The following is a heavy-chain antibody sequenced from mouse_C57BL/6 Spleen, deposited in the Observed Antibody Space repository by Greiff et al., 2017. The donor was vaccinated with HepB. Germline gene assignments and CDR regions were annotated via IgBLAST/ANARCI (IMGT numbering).Heavy chain of an antibody. CDR2: IYPRSGNT. CDR3: ARSSYGSSYDYFDY. Sequence: VQLQQSGAELARPGASVKLSCKASGYTFTSYGISWVKQRTGQGLEWIGEIYPRSGNTYYNEKFKGKATLTADKSSSTAYMKLRSLTSEDSAVYFCARSSYGSSYDYFDYWGQGTTLTVSS. J-gene: IGHJ2*01. V-gene: IGHV1-81*01. CDR1: GYTFTSYG. D-gene: IGHD1-1*01.